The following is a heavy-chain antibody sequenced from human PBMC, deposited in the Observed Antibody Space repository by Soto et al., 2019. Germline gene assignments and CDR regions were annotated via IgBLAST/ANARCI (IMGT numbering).Heavy chain of an antibody. CDR3: AKNEMMGWLSSSWYYYYYGMDV. CDR2: ISYDGSNK. Sequence: QVQLVESGGGVVQPGRSLRLSCAASGFTFSSYGMHWVRQAPGKGLEWVAVISYDGSNKYYADSVKGRFTISRDNSKNTLYLQMNSLRAEDTAVYYCAKNEMMGWLSSSWYYYYYGMDVWGQGTTVTVSS. D-gene: IGHD6-13*01. J-gene: IGHJ6*02. CDR1: GFTFSSYG. V-gene: IGHV3-30*18.